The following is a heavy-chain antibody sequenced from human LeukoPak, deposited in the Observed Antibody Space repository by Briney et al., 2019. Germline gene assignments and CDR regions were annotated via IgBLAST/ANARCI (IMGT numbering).Heavy chain of an antibody. CDR3: ASTGGAVMYSSSWLFDY. Sequence: SETLSLTCTVSGGSISSGDYYWSWIRQPPGKGLEWIGYIYYSGSTYYNPSLKSRVTISVDTSKNQFSLKLSSVTAADTAVYYCASTGGAVMYSSSWLFDYWGQGTLVTVSS. CDR1: GGSISSGDYY. D-gene: IGHD6-13*01. V-gene: IGHV4-30-4*01. CDR2: IYYSGST. J-gene: IGHJ4*02.